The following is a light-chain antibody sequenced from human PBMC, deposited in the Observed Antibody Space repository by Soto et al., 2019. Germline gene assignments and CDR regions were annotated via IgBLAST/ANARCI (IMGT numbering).Light chain of an antibody. J-gene: IGKJ1*01. Sequence: DIQMTQSPSTLSASFGDRVTITCRASQSIRNWLAWYQQQPGKAPKLLIYDASSLESGVPSRFSGSGSGTEFTLTISSLQPDDFATYYCQQYNTYWTFGQGTKVDIK. V-gene: IGKV1-5*01. CDR3: QQYNTYWT. CDR2: DAS. CDR1: QSIRNW.